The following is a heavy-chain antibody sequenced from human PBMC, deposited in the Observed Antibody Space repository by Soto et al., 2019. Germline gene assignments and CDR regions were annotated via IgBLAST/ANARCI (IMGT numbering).Heavy chain of an antibody. D-gene: IGHD3-10*01. CDR2: IIPIFGTA. Sequence: RASVKVSCKASGGTFSSYAISWVRQAPGQGLEWMGGIIPIFGTANYAQKFQGRVTITADESTSTAYMELSSLRSEDTAVYYCARGQDSLLWFGESNYGMDVWGQGTTVTVSS. V-gene: IGHV1-69*13. CDR3: ARGQDSLLWFGESNYGMDV. CDR1: GGTFSSYA. J-gene: IGHJ6*02.